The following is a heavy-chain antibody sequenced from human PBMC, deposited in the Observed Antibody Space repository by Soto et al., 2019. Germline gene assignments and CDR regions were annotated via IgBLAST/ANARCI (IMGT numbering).Heavy chain of an antibody. CDR1: GFTFSSYS. V-gene: IGHV3-48*02. D-gene: IGHD2-2*01. CDR3: ASLLVVPAANWFAP. Sequence: PGGSLRLSCAASGFTFSSYSMNWVRQAPGKGLEWVSYISSSSTIYYADSVKGRFTISRDNAKNSLYLQMNSLRDEDTAVYYCASLLVVPAANWFAPWGQGTLVTVSS. CDR2: ISSSSTI. J-gene: IGHJ5*02.